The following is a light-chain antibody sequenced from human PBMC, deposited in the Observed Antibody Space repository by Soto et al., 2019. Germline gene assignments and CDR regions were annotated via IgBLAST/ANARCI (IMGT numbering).Light chain of an antibody. CDR1: QSISSW. CDR3: QQYNSAWT. V-gene: IGKV1-5*03. CDR2: KAS. J-gene: IGKJ1*01. Sequence: VQMTQSTSTLSASLGHRVTITCRASQSISSWLAWYQQKPGKAPKLLIYKASSLESGVPSRFSGSGSGTEFTLTISSLKPDDFATYYCQQYNSAWTFGQGTKVDIK.